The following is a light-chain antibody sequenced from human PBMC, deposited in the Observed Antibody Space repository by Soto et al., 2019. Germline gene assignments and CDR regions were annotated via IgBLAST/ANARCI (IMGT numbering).Light chain of an antibody. CDR1: SNDIGGYNL. Sequence: QSALTQPASVSGSPGQSITISCTGTSNDIGGYNLVSWYQQHPGKAPKLIIYEASERPSGVSDRFSGSKSGNTASLTISGLQAEDEADYYCSSYTSRNTLDYVFGTGTKVTVL. V-gene: IGLV2-14*02. J-gene: IGLJ1*01. CDR2: EAS. CDR3: SSYTSRNTLDYV.